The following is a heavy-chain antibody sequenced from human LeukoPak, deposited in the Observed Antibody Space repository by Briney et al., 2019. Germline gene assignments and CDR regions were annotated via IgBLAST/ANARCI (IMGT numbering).Heavy chain of an antibody. CDR2: ISGSGGST. D-gene: IGHD6-19*01. CDR3: ARKQWLVLSWFDP. CDR1: GFIFSNYD. J-gene: IGHJ5*02. V-gene: IGHV3-23*01. Sequence: GGSLRLSCAASGFIFSNYDMHWVRQAPGKGLEWVSAISGSGGSTYYADSVKGRFTISRDNSKNTLYLQMNSLRAEDTAVYYCARKQWLVLSWFDPWGQGTLVTVSS.